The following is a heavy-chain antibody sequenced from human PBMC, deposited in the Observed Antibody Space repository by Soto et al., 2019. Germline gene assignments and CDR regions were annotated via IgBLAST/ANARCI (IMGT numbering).Heavy chain of an antibody. CDR3: ASGGYRFDY. V-gene: IGHV4-59*01. D-gene: IGHD1-1*01. CDR2: IYYSGST. Sequence: SETLSLTCTVSGGSISSYYWSWIRQPPGKGLEWIGYIYYSGSTNYNPSLKSRVTISVDTSKNQFSLKLSSVTAADTAVYYCASGGYRFDYWGQGTLVTVSS. J-gene: IGHJ4*02. CDR1: GGSISSYY.